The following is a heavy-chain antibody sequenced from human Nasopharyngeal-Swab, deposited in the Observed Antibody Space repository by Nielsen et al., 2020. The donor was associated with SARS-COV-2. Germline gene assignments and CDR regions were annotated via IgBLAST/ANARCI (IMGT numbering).Heavy chain of an antibody. CDR3: ARGSGTYSDYFDY. J-gene: IGHJ4*02. V-gene: IGHV6-1*01. Sequence: SQTLSLTCAISGDSVSSNSAAWTWIRQSPSRGLEWLGRTYFRSKWLNDYAVSVKSRITINQDTSRNQFSLQLNSVTPEDTAIYYCARGSGTYSDYFDYWGQGTLVSGSS. CDR1: GDSVSSNSAA. CDR2: TYFRSKWLN. D-gene: IGHD1-26*01.